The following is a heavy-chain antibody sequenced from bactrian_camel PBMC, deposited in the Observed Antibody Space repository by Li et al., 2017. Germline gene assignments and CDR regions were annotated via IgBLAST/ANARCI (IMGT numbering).Heavy chain of an antibody. CDR1: ESTYDRGYC. D-gene: IGHD3*01. Sequence: VQLVESGGGSVQDGGSLSLSRAASESTYDRGYCRAWFRQASGKEREGVAAICGSGYTDYAGSVAGRFTVSRDNAKDTLYLRMNGLTPEDTGRYYCASDPTYGSDCYLGIETVFRYWGQGTQVTV. V-gene: IGHV3S55*01. CDR2: ICGSGYT. J-gene: IGHJ4*01. CDR3: ASDPTYGSDCYLGIETVFRY.